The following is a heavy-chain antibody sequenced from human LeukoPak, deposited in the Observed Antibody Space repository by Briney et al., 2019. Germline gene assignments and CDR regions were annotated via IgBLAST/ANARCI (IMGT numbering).Heavy chain of an antibody. CDR2: INHSGST. CDR3: ATSSWYQYYYYYMDV. Sequence: SETLSLTCTVSGGSISSYYWSWIRQPPGKGLEWIGEINHSGSTNYNPSLKSRVTISVDTSKNQFSLKLSSVTAADTAVYYCATSSWYQYYYYYMDVWGKGTTVTVSS. J-gene: IGHJ6*03. CDR1: GGSISSYY. D-gene: IGHD6-13*01. V-gene: IGHV4-34*01.